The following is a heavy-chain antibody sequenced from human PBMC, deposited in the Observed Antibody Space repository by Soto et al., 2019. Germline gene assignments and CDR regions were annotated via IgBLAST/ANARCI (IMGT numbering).Heavy chain of an antibody. D-gene: IGHD3-10*01. CDR1: GGSISSGGYS. CDR3: ARTRGSGSYPYYFDY. J-gene: IGHJ4*02. V-gene: IGHV4-30-2*01. CDR2: IYHSGST. Sequence: QLQLQESGSGLVKPSQTLSLTCAVSGGSISSGGYSWSWIRQPPGKGLEWIGYIYHSGSTYYNPSLKSRVTLSVDRSKNQFSLKLSSVTAADTAVYYCARTRGSGSYPYYFDYWGQGTLVTVSS.